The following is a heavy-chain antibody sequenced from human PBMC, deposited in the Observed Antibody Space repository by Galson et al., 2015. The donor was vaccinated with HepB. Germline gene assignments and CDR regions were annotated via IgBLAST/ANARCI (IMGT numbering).Heavy chain of an antibody. J-gene: IGHJ6*02. V-gene: IGHV3-21*01. CDR2: ISSSSSYI. CDR3: ARDRVHSSGWYGPLYGMDV. Sequence: SLRLSCAASGFTFSSYSMNWVRQAPGKGLEWVSSISSSSSYIYYADSVKGRFTISRDNAKNSLYLQMNSLRAEDTAVYYCARDRVHSSGWYGPLYGMDVWGQGPRSPSP. D-gene: IGHD6-19*01. CDR1: GFTFSSYS.